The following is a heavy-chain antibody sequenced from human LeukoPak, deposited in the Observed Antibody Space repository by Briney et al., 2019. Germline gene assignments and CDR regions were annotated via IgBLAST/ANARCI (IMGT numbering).Heavy chain of an antibody. V-gene: IGHV1-18*01. CDR2: ISGYNGNT. J-gene: IGHJ4*02. CDR3: ARDHGDFVGVKVGFDS. D-gene: IGHD4-17*01. CDR1: GYTFTNYA. Sequence: ASVKVSCKASGYTFTNYAISWVRQAPGQGLEWVARISGYNGNTDYAQKVKDRVTVTAGTSTAYLEMRGLTSDDTAVYYCARDHGDFVGVKVGFDSWGQGTLVTASS.